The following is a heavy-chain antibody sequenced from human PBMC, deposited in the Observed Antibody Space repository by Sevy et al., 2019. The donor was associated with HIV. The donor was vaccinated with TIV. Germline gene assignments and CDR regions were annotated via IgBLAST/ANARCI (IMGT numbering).Heavy chain of an antibody. CDR2: IRGSGGST. Sequence: GGSLRLSCAASGFTFSSYTMSWVRQAPGKGLEWVSAIRGSGGSTYYAGSAQGRFTISRDNSKNTLYLQMDSLRAEDTAVYYCAKDRYYXSSGXXXWXYWGQXTLVTVSS. V-gene: IGHV3-23*01. D-gene: IGHD3-22*01. J-gene: IGHJ4*02. CDR1: GFTFSSYT. CDR3: AKDRYYXSSGXXXWXY.